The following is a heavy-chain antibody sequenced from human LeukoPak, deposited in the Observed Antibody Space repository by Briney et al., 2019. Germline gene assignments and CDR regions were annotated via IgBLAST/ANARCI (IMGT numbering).Heavy chain of an antibody. CDR1: WFSFITSGLG. CDR3: ARTYYDSSGYPFDY. D-gene: IGHD3-22*01. CDR2: IDWDYDN. J-gene: IGHJ4*02. Sequence: SCPALLNPTQTFTLTCTCSWFSFITSGLGVGWVRQRPRKALEWLTPIDWDYDNYYSTSLKTRLTISKDTSKNQVVLTTTNMDPVDTATDYCARTYYDSSGYPFDYWGQGTLVTVSS. V-gene: IGHV2-70*20.